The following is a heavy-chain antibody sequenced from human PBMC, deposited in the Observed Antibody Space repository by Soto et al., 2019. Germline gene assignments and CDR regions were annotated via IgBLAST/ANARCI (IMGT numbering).Heavy chain of an antibody. V-gene: IGHV4-31*03. J-gene: IGHJ4*02. CDR3: ARSTRAGYSFDY. CDR2: IYYSGST. Sequence: PSETLSLTCTVSGGSISSGCYYWSWIRQHPGKGLEWIGYIYYSGSTYYNPSLKSRVTISVDTSKNQSSLKLSSVTAADTAVYYCARSTRAGYSFDYWGQGTLVTVSS. D-gene: IGHD6-13*01. CDR1: GGSISSGCYY.